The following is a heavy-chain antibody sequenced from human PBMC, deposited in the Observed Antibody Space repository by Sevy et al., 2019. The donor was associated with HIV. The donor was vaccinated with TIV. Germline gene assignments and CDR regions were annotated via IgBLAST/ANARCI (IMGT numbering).Heavy chain of an antibody. CDR3: ARAKLLPVMITMVRGALSYYFDY. D-gene: IGHD3-10*01. J-gene: IGHJ4*02. CDR2: IWYDGSNK. V-gene: IGHV3-33*01. CDR1: GFTFSDYG. Sequence: GGSLRLSCAASGFTFSDYGMHWVRQAPGKGLEWVAVIWYDGSNKYYAESVKGRFTISRDNSKNTVYVQMNGLRAEDTAVYYCARAKLLPVMITMVRGALSYYFDYWGQGTLVTVSS.